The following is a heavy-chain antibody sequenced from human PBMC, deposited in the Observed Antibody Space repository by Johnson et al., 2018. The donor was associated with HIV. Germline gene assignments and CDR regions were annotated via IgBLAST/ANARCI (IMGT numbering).Heavy chain of an antibody. J-gene: IGHJ3*01. CDR3: AGDRQNYGEAGDAVDG. CDR2: ISSSGSII. CDR1: GFTFSDYY. V-gene: IGHV3-11*01. D-gene: IGHD3-10*01. Sequence: VQLVESGGGLVKPGGSLRFSCAASGFTFSDYYMSWIRQAPGKGLEWVSYISSSGSIIYYGASVKGRFTISRDNSKNTLYLQMNSLRAEDTAVYYCAGDRQNYGEAGDAVDGWGQGTMVTVSA.